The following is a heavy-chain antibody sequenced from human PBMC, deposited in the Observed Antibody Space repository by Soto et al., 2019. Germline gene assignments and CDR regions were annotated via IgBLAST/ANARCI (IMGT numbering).Heavy chain of an antibody. Sequence: QVQLVQSGAEVKKPGSSVKVSCKASGGTFSSYAISWVRQAPGQGLEWMGGIIPIFGTANYAQKFQGRVTITADESTSTAYMERSSLRAEDTAVYYCARVLRNYDILTGLHGMDVWGQGTTVTVSS. J-gene: IGHJ6*02. CDR1: GGTFSSYA. V-gene: IGHV1-69*12. CDR3: ARVLRNYDILTGLHGMDV. CDR2: IIPIFGTA. D-gene: IGHD3-9*01.